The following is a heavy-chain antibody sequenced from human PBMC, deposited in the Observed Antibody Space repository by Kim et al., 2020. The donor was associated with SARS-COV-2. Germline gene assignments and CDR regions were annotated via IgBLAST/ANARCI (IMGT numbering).Heavy chain of an antibody. J-gene: IGHJ6*02. CDR3: ARGPAATYYYGMDV. Sequence: TPSLKRRVTISVDTSKNQFSLKLSSVTAADTAVYYCARGPAATYYYGMDVWGQGTTVTVSS. D-gene: IGHD2-2*01. V-gene: IGHV4-59*09.